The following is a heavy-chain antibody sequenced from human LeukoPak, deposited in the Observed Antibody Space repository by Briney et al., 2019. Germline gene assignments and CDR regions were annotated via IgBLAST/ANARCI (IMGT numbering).Heavy chain of an antibody. CDR3: AKEIGRDDYNRCDY. CDR2: MSASGGTT. Sequence: PGGSPRLSCAAAGFTLSSYAMNWVRQTPGEGLEWVSGMSASGGTTYADSVKGRFTISRDTSKNTLYLQMDALRAEDTAIYFCAKEIGRDDYNRCDYWGQGTPVTVSS. CDR1: GFTLSSYA. V-gene: IGHV3-23*01. J-gene: IGHJ4*02. D-gene: IGHD5-24*01.